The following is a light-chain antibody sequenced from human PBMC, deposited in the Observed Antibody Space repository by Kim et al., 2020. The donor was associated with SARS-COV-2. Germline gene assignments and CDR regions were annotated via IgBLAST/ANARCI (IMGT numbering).Light chain of an antibody. CDR3: LLSYSDSRV. V-gene: IGLV7-46*01. CDR1: TGAVTSGHF. Sequence: PGGTGPLPSDSSTGAVTSGHFPYWFQQKPGQAPRTLIYDTGYRHSWTPARFSGSLLGGKAALTLSAAQAEDEADYYCLLSYSDSRVFGGGTQLTVL. CDR2: DTG. J-gene: IGLJ2*01.